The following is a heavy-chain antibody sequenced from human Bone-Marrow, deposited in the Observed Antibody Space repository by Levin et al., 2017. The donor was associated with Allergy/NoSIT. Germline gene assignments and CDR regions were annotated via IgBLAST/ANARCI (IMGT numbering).Heavy chain of an antibody. CDR1: GFTFSTYA. J-gene: IGHJ4*02. CDR2: MSGSGDST. CDR3: VTSVGGKTAPFDY. D-gene: IGHD2-21*02. Sequence: GGSLRLSCATSGFTFSTYAMSWVRQAPGKGLEWVSGMSGSGDSTSYADSVNGRFTISRDNSKNPLFLQMNSLRAEDTAVYYCVTSVGGKTAPFDYWGQGTLVTVSS. V-gene: IGHV3-23*01.